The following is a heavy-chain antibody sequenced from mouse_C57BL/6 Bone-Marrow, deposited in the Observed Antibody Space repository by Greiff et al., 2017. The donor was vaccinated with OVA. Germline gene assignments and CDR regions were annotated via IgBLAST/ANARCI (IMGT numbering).Heavy chain of an antibody. V-gene: IGHV3-6*01. Sequence: EVKLLESGPGLVKPSHSLSLSCSATGYSFTSGYFWNWIRQFPGNKLECMGYITYDGSNNYNPSLKNRITITRDTSKNQFFLKLNSVTTEDTATYNCARDLPTVVGVDYWGQGTSVTVSS. CDR3: ARDLPTVVGVDY. J-gene: IGHJ4*01. CDR2: ITYDGSN. CDR1: GYSFTSGYF. D-gene: IGHD1-1*01.